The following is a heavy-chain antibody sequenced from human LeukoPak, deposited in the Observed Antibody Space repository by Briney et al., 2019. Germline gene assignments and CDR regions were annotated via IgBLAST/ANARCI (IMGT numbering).Heavy chain of an antibody. V-gene: IGHV3-43*02. CDR1: GFTFDDYA. J-gene: IGHJ3*02. CDR3: TKSVLERELAGAFDN. Sequence: RPGGSLRLSCAASGFTFDDYAMHWVRQAPGKGLEWVSLISGDGGYIYHADSVKGRFTISRDNSKNSLYVQMNSLRTEDTALYYCTKSVLERELAGAFDNWGQGTMVTVSS. D-gene: IGHD1-26*01. CDR2: ISGDGGYI.